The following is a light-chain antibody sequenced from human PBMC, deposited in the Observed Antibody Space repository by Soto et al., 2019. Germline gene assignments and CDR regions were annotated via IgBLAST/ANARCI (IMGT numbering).Light chain of an antibody. Sequence: EIVMTQSPATLSVSPGERATLSCRASQSISSELAWYQQRPGQPPRLLTYGASTRATGVPDRFTGGGSGSDFTLTISGLQSEDFAVYYCQQGHNWPLTFGQGTRLEI. CDR1: QSISSE. CDR3: QQGHNWPLT. V-gene: IGKV3-15*01. J-gene: IGKJ2*01. CDR2: GAS.